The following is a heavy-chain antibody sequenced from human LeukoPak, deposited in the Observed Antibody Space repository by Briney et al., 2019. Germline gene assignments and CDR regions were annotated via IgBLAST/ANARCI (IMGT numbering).Heavy chain of an antibody. J-gene: IGHJ4*02. CDR1: GFTFSSYG. CDR3: AKVGGYYDSSGYYFDY. V-gene: IGHV3-30*02. D-gene: IGHD3-22*01. CDR2: IRYDGSNK. Sequence: PGGSLRLSCAASGFTFSSYGMHWVRQAPGKGLEWVAFIRYDGSNKYYADSVKGRFTISRDNSKNTLYLQMNSLRAEDTAVYYCAKVGGYYDSSGYYFDYWGQGTLVTVSS.